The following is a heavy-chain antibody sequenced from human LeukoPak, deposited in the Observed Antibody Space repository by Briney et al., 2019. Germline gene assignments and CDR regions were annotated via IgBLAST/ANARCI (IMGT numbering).Heavy chain of an antibody. V-gene: IGHV4-59*02. CDR3: ARGYCRDDICQVFPY. J-gene: IGHJ4*02. CDR2: MSYSGRT. D-gene: IGHD2-21*02. Sequence: SETLSLTCTVSGGSVSSYYWSWIRQTPEKVLEWVGYMSYSGRTDYGPSLKSRVTMSVDTSKNQFSLKMSYVTAADTGVYYCARGYCRDDICQVFPYWGQGTLVTVSS. CDR1: GGSVSSYY.